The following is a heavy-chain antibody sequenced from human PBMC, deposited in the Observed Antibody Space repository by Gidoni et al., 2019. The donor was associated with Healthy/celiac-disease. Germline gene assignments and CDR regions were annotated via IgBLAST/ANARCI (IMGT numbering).Heavy chain of an antibody. D-gene: IGHD4-17*01. Sequence: EVQLVQSGAEVKKPGEALKISCKGSGYSFTSYWIGWVRQMPGKGLEWMGTIYPGDADTRYSPSFQGQVTISADKSISTAYLQWSSLKASDTAMYYCARHGSGDYPLSPIDYWGQGTLVTVSS. CDR3: ARHGSGDYPLSPIDY. V-gene: IGHV5-51*01. CDR1: GYSFTSYW. J-gene: IGHJ4*02. CDR2: IYPGDADT.